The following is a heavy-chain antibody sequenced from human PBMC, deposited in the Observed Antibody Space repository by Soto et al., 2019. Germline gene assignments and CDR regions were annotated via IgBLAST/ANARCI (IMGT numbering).Heavy chain of an antibody. CDR2: LNSKSEGGTA. CDR3: TTSRYSSEDLGV. CDR1: GFTFINAW. J-gene: IGHJ4*02. D-gene: IGHD2-15*01. Sequence: EVQLVESGGGLVKPGGSRRLSCAASGFTFINAWMTWVRQAPWKGLEWVGRLNSKSEGGTADHSAPVRGRFTISREDSQNTVYLEVNSLKIDDTAVYYCTTSRYSSEDLGVCGQGTLVTVSS. V-gene: IGHV3-15*01.